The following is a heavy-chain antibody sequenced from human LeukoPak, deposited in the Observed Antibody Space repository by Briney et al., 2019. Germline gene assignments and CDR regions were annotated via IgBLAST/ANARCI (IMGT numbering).Heavy chain of an antibody. D-gene: IGHD4-17*01. Sequence: PSETLSLTCSVSGGSMNDNYLTWIRQAPGKGLECIGYISNSGTTDYNPSLKSRVTMSVDTSKNEFSLKLTSVTAADTAMYYCARVVRGAVTSNWFDPWGQGTLVTVSS. CDR2: ISNSGTT. V-gene: IGHV4-59*01. J-gene: IGHJ5*02. CDR1: GGSMNDNY. CDR3: ARVVRGAVTSNWFDP.